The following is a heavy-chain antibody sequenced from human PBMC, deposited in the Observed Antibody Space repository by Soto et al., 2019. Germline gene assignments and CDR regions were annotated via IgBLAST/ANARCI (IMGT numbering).Heavy chain of an antibody. CDR1: GGSFSGYY. CDR3: ARGDYGDGYGMDV. J-gene: IGHJ6*02. Sequence: PAETLSLTCAVYGGSFSGYYWSWIRQPPGKGLEWIGEINHSGSTNYNPSLKSRVTISVDTSKNQFSLKLSSVTAADTAVYYCARGDYGDGYGMDVWGQGPTVTVSS. D-gene: IGHD4-17*01. CDR2: INHSGST. V-gene: IGHV4-34*01.